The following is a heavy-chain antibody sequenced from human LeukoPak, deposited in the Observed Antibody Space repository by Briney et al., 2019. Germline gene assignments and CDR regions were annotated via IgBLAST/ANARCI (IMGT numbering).Heavy chain of an antibody. CDR3: AREAAPDHP. D-gene: IGHD6-13*01. Sequence: GGSLRLSCAASGFTFSSYSMNWVRQAPGKGLEWVSYISTSSSTIYYADSAKGRFTISRDNAKNSLYLQMNSLRVEDTAVYYCAREAAPDHPWGQGTLVTVSS. CDR1: GFTFSSYS. V-gene: IGHV3-48*01. J-gene: IGHJ5*02. CDR2: ISTSSSTI.